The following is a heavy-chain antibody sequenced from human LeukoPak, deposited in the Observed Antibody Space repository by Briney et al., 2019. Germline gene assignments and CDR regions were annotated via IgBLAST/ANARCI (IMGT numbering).Heavy chain of an antibody. Sequence: GGSLRLSCIGTGFTFSSDAMGWVRQAPGKGLEWVSGISGSGGSTYCADSVKGRFTISRDNSKNTLYLQMNSLRVEGTAVYYCAKDRGRTWVQVANWGQGTLVTVSS. CDR1: GFTFSSDA. J-gene: IGHJ4*02. V-gene: IGHV3-23*01. CDR2: ISGSGGST. CDR3: AKDRGRTWVQVAN. D-gene: IGHD2-15*01.